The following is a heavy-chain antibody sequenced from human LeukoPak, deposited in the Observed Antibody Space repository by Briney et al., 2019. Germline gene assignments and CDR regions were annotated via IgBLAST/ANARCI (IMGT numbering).Heavy chain of an antibody. CDR3: ARITDRTIFGEIMHGFDI. CDR2: IYTSGRT. Sequence: SETLSLTCTVSGDSINNYYWSWIRQPAGKGLEWIGRIYTSGRTNYNPSLKSRVTMSVDTSNNQFSLKLSSVTAADTAVYYCARITDRTIFGEIMHGFDIWGQGTPVTVSS. J-gene: IGHJ3*02. D-gene: IGHD3-3*01. CDR1: GDSINNYY. V-gene: IGHV4-4*07.